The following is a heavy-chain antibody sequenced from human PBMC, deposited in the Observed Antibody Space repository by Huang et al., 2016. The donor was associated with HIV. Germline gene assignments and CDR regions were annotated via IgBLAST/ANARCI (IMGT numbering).Heavy chain of an antibody. CDR2: VAPEDEET. V-gene: IGHV1-24*01. D-gene: IGHD2-2*01. Sequence: QVQLTQSGAEVKKPGASVKVSCKVSGYTLRELSMNWVRQAPGKGLEWMGGVAPEDEETSYAQKFQGRLTMTEDTSADTAYMELASLRSEDTAVYYCATGKYGSSFNYWGQGTLVTVSS. CDR1: GYTLRELS. CDR3: ATGKYGSSFNY. J-gene: IGHJ4*02.